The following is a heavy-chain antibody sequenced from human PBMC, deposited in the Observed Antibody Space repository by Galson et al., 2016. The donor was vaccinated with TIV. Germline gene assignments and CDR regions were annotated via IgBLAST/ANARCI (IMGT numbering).Heavy chain of an antibody. CDR1: GLTVNNNY. CDR2: IYGGGDT. Sequence: LSCAASGLTVNNNYMTWVRQAPGKGLEWVSVIYGGGDTYYADSVRGRFTISRDNSKDILYLHMNGLRADDTAVSYGARDRVVGATYYNYCYGMDVWGRGTTVTVSS. J-gene: IGHJ6*02. V-gene: IGHV3-66*02. D-gene: IGHD2-15*01. CDR3: ARDRVVGATYYNYCYGMDV.